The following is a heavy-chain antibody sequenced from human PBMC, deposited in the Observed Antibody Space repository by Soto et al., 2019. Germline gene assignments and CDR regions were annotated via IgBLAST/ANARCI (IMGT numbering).Heavy chain of an antibody. CDR3: ARGGVNTYYYDSSGYYGSFDY. Sequence: SETLSLTCAVYGGSFSGYYWSWIRQPPGKGLEWIGEINHSGSTNYNPSLKSRVTISVDTSKNQFSLKLSSVTAADTAVYYCARGGVNTYYYDSSGYYGSFDYWGQGTLVTVSS. J-gene: IGHJ4*02. CDR2: INHSGST. D-gene: IGHD3-22*01. V-gene: IGHV4-34*01. CDR1: GGSFSGYY.